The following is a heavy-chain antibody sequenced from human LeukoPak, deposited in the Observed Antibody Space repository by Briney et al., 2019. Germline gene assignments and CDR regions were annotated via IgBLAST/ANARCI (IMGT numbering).Heavy chain of an antibody. J-gene: IGHJ1*01. CDR1: GGSISTYY. Sequence: PSGTLSLTCTVSGGSISTYYLSWIRQAPGKGVEWIGDIYPKRTTNHSPSLKRRLIISTDTSKTHFSLNLTSVTAADSGIYFCARGGNNSFKDRRQGAMVTVPS. CDR3: ARGGNNSFKD. V-gene: IGHV4-4*08. CDR2: IYPKRTT. D-gene: IGHD4-23*01.